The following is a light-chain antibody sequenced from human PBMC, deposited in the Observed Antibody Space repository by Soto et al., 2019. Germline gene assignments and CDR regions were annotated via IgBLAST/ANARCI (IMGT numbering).Light chain of an antibody. V-gene: IGKV1-5*03. CDR2: KAS. J-gene: IGKJ1*01. Sequence: DIQMTQSPSTLSASVGDRVTITCRASRGIGIWLAWYQQQPGKAPKALIYKASNLESGVPSRFSGSGSGTEFTLTISSLQPDDFATYYCQQYNTYSSFGKGTKVEIK. CDR1: RGIGIW. CDR3: QQYNTYSS.